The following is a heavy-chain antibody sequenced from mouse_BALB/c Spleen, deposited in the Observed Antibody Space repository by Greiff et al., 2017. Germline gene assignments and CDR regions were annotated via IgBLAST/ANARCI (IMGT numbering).Heavy chain of an antibody. J-gene: IGHJ3*01. Sequence: DLVKPGASVKLSCKASGYTFTSYWINWIKLRPGQGLEWIGRIAPGSGSTYYNEMFKGKATLTVDTSSSTAYIQLSSLSSEDSAVYFCARSEYGNYWFAYWGQGTLVTVSA. V-gene: IGHV1S41*01. CDR2: IAPGSGST. CDR1: GYTFTSYW. D-gene: IGHD2-10*02. CDR3: ARSEYGNYWFAY.